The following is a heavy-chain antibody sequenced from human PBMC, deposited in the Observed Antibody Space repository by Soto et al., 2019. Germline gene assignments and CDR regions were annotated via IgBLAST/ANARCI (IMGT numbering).Heavy chain of an antibody. CDR3: ERLIGNSWLDS. CDR1: GDSVSTNSAT. D-gene: IGHD2-8*01. CDR2: TYYRSKWYN. J-gene: IGHJ5*01. V-gene: IGHV6-1*01. Sequence: SQTLSLTCTISGDSVSTNSATWDWIRQSPSRDLEWLGRTYYRSKWYNDYAVSVKGRITINPDTSNNQLSMQLNSVTPDDTAVYYCERLIGNSWLDSCCQGTLATVSS.